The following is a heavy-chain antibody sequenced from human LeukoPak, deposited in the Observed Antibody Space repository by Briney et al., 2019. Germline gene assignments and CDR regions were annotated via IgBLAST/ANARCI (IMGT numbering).Heavy chain of an antibody. CDR1: GYTFTSYY. D-gene: IGHD3-3*01. V-gene: IGHV1-46*01. Sequence: ASVKVSCKASGYTFTSYYMHWVRQAPGRGLEWMGIIDPSGGSTTYAQKFQGRVTMTRDTSTSTVYMELSSLRSEDTAVYYCARDGYDFWSGYTRPFDYWGQGTLVTVSS. J-gene: IGHJ4*02. CDR2: IDPSGGST. CDR3: ARDGYDFWSGYTRPFDY.